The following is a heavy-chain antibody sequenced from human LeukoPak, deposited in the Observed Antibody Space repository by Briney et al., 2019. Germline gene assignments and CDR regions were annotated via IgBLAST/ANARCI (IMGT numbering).Heavy chain of an antibody. V-gene: IGHV4-39*07. J-gene: IGHJ5*02. Sequence: SETLSLTCTVSGGSISSSNYYWGWIRQPPGKGLEWIGSLYYSGSTYYNPSLKSRVTISVDTSKNQFSLKLSSVTAADTAVYYCARDWNYYGSGSYYPNWFDPWGQGTLVTVSS. D-gene: IGHD3-10*01. CDR2: LYYSGST. CDR3: ARDWNYYGSGSYYPNWFDP. CDR1: GGSISSSNYY.